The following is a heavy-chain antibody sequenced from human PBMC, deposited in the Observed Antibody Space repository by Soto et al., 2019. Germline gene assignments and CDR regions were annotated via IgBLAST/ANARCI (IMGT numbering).Heavy chain of an antibody. J-gene: IGHJ4*02. Sequence: GGSLRLSCAASGFTFSSYGMHWVRQAPGKGLEWVAVISYDGSNKYYADSVKGRFTISRDNSKNTLYLQMNSLRAEDTAVYYCAKDLWFGELLSPPLGYWGQGTLVTVSS. D-gene: IGHD3-10*01. V-gene: IGHV3-30*18. CDR3: AKDLWFGELLSPPLGY. CDR1: GFTFSSYG. CDR2: ISYDGSNK.